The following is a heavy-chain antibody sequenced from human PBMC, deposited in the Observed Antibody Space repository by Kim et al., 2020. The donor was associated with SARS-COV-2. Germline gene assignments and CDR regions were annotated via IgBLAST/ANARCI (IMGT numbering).Heavy chain of an antibody. CDR3: ARDWGYYDILTGYYRVTPAFDI. CDR1: GYTFTSYA. V-gene: IGHV1-3*01. D-gene: IGHD3-9*01. CDR2: INAGNGNT. Sequence: ASVKVSCKASGYTFTSYAMHWVRQAPGQRLEWMGWINAGNGNTKYSQKFQGRVTITRDTSANTAYMELSSLRSEDTAVYYCARDWGYYDILTGYYRVTPAFDIWGQGTMVTVSS. J-gene: IGHJ3*02.